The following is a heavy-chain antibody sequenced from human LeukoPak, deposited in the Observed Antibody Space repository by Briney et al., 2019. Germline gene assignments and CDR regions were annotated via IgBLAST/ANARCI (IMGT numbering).Heavy chain of an antibody. CDR2: IWFDGSNI. Sequence: PGRSLRLSCAASGFNFSSYGMHWVRQAPGKGLEWVTSIWFDGSNIHYADSVKGRVIISRDNSKTALYLQMNSLRAEDTAVYYCARGNWEPSDYWGQGTLVTVSS. J-gene: IGHJ4*02. CDR1: GFNFSSYG. V-gene: IGHV3-33*01. CDR3: ARGNWEPSDY. D-gene: IGHD7-27*01.